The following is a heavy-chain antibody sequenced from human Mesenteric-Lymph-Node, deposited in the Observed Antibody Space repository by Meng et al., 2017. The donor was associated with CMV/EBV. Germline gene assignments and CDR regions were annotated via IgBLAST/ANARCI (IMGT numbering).Heavy chain of an antibody. D-gene: IGHD3-10*01. CDR3: TGDSVSNPNLDY. J-gene: IGHJ4*02. V-gene: IGHV3-66*01. CDR1: GFNVRDKY. Sequence: VECGGGLGQPGGALRLSCAAAGFNVRDKYMSWVRQAPGKGLEWVCIIYRGDNTYYIDSVKDRFTVSRDNSKNTMYLQMNSLRVEDTAVYYCTGDSVSNPNLDYWGQGTLVTVSS. CDR2: IYRGDNT.